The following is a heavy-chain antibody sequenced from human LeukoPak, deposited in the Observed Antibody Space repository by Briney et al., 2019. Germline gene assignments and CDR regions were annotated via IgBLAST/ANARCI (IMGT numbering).Heavy chain of an antibody. CDR1: GGSISSYY. J-gene: IGHJ5*02. Sequence: SETLSLTCTVSGGSISSYYWSWIRQPAGKGLEWIGRMSSSGRSDYDPSLKSRVTISVDMSKNQVSMKLSSVTAADTAVYYCAKGAGPPWFDPWGQGTLVTVSS. CDR2: MSSSGRS. CDR3: AKGAGPPWFDP. V-gene: IGHV4-4*07. D-gene: IGHD6-19*01.